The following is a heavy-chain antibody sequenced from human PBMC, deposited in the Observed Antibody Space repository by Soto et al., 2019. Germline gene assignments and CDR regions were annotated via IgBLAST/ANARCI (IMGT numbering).Heavy chain of an antibody. CDR2: IYYSGST. CDR3: ARTSDGYTAFDY. V-gene: IGHV4-59*01. J-gene: IGHJ4*02. D-gene: IGHD2-21*02. CDR1: GDYFSTYG. Sequence: KLRETLSLTCTVSGDYFSTYGWTWIRQPPGKGLEWIGYIYYSGSTNYNPSLKSRVTISIDTSKNQFSLNVTSVTAADTAMYYCARTSDGYTAFDYWGQGTLVTVSS.